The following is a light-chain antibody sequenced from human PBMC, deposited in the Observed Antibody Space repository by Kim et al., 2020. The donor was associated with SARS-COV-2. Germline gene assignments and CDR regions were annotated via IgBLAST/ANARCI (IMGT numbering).Light chain of an antibody. CDR2: GSS. V-gene: IGLV7-46*01. CDR1: TGAVTSGHY. CDR3: LLTHSGVGV. J-gene: IGLJ3*02. Sequence: PGGTVPLPCGSSTGAVTSGHYPFWFQQKPGQAPRTLIYGSSSKHSWTPARFSGSVLGGKAALTLSGAQPEDEAEYYCLLTHSGVGVIGGGTKLTVL.